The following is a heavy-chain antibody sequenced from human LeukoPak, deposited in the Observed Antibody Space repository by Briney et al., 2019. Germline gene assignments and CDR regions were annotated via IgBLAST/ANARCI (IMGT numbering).Heavy chain of an antibody. CDR2: ISGSGGST. CDR1: GFRFDSYA. D-gene: IGHD3-3*01. CDR3: AKGFTIFGVVIDYYGMDV. V-gene: IGHV3-23*01. J-gene: IGHJ6*02. Sequence: GGSLTLSCVGSGFRFDSYALSWVRQAPGKGLEWVSAISGSGGSTYYADSVKGRFTISRDNSKNTLYLQMNSLRAEDTAVYYCAKGFTIFGVVIDYYGMDVWGQGTTVTVSS.